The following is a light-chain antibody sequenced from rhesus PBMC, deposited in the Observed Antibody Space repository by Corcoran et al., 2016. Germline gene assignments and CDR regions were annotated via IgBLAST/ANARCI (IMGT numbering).Light chain of an antibody. J-gene: IGKJ3*01. CDR2: YGS. V-gene: IGKV2-60*01. CDR1: QTLLSRNGYIY. CDR3: MQSLHAPIT. Sequence: DVVMTQTPLSLPVTLGEPASISCRSSQTLLSRNGYIYVTWYLQKPGQSPQLRIYYGSNRASRVPDRFSGSASGTDCTRKISRVQAGDLAVYYCMQSLHAPITFGPGTKLDIK.